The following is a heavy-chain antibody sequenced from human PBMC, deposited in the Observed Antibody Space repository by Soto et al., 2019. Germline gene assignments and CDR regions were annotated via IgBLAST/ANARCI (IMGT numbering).Heavy chain of an antibody. V-gene: IGHV3-66*01. D-gene: IGHD6-6*01. CDR1: GFTVSRNY. J-gene: IGHJ5*02. CDR3: ARGRPREGFDP. Sequence: EVQLVESGGGLVQPGGSLRLSCAVSGFTVSRNYMSWVRQAPGKGLEWVSVIYTNDNRYYADSVKGRVTISRDNSKNTLYLQMNSLRAEDTAVYYCARGRPREGFDPWGHGTLVTVSS. CDR2: IYTNDNR.